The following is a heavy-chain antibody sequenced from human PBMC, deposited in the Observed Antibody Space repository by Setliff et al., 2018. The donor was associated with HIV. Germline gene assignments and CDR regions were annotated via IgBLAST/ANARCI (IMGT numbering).Heavy chain of an antibody. V-gene: IGHV4-34*01. Sequence: SETLSLTCAVYGASFSGYYWSWIRQPPGKGLEWIGEINLSRSTGYNPSLKSRLTISIDTSKKQFSLKLTSVTAADAAIYYCVASSSWSCRLNYWGQGTLVTVSS. CDR1: GASFSGYY. D-gene: IGHD2-2*01. CDR2: INLSRST. CDR3: VASSSWSCRLNY. J-gene: IGHJ4*02.